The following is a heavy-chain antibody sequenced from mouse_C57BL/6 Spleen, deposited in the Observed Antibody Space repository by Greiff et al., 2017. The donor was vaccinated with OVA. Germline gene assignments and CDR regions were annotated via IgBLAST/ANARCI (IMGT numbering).Heavy chain of an antibody. CDR2: IYPGSGST. CDR1: GYTFTSYW. CDR3: ARSNYGNSWFAY. Sequence: QVQLQQSGAELVKPGASVKMSCKASGYTFTSYWITWVKQRPGQGLEWIGDIYPGSGSTNYNEKFKSKATLTVDTSSSTAYMQLSSLTSEDSAVYYCARSNYGNSWFAYWGQGTLVTVSA. V-gene: IGHV1-55*01. D-gene: IGHD2-1*01. J-gene: IGHJ3*01.